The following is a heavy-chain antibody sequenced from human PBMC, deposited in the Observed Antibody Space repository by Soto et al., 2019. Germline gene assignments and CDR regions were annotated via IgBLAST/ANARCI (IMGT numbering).Heavy chain of an antibody. V-gene: IGHV3-48*03. CDR2: ITSRANTI. D-gene: IGHD3-3*01. CDR1: GFTFDSHD. CDR3: ARDGNYAQYGVDSYNMDV. J-gene: IGHJ6*02. Sequence: EVQLVESGGDLVQPGGSLTLSCVGSGFTFDSHDMHWVRQGPGKGLEWLAFITSRANTIYYADSVKARFTISRDDAKNSHFLHMNSLTAEDSAVAYGARDGNYAQYGVDSYNMDVWGRGTTVTVSS.